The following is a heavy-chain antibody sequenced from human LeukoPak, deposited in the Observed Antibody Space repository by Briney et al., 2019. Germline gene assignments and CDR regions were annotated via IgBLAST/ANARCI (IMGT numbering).Heavy chain of an antibody. CDR3: ARDRGEGYCGSTSCYFSFDY. CDR1: GFTFSSYW. D-gene: IGHD2-2*01. Sequence: GGSLRLSCAASGFTFSSYWMSWVRQAPGKGLEWVANIKQDGSDKYYVDSVRGRFTISRDDAKNSLYLQMNSLRAEDTAVYYCARDRGEGYCGSTSCYFSFDYWGQGTLVTVSS. CDR2: IKQDGSDK. J-gene: IGHJ4*02. V-gene: IGHV3-7*01.